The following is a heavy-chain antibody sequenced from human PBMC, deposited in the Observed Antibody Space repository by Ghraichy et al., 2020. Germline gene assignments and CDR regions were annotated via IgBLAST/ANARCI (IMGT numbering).Heavy chain of an antibody. V-gene: IGHV3-48*02. CDR2: ISSSSAI. D-gene: IGHD6-19*01. J-gene: IGHJ4*02. CDR3: ARDSPPIAVAGIDY. CDR1: GFTFSIYG. Sequence: GGPLRLSCTASGFTFSIYGMNWVRQAPGKGLEWVSYISSSSAIFYADSVKGRFTISRDNAKNSLSLQMNSLRDADTAVYFCARDSPPIAVAGIDYWGQGTLVTVSS.